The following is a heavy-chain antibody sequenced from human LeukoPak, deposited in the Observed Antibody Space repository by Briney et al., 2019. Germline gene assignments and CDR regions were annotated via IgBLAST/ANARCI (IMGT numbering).Heavy chain of an antibody. V-gene: IGHV1-69*05. CDR2: IIPIFGTA. J-gene: IGHJ5*02. D-gene: IGHD6-6*01. Sequence: ASVKVSCKASGGTFSSYAISWVRQAPGQGLEWMGGIIPIFGTANYAQKFQGRVTITTDESTSTAYMELSSLRSEDTAVYYCARCHSGIAARSYWFDPWGQGTLVTVSS. CDR1: GGTFSSYA. CDR3: ARCHSGIAARSYWFDP.